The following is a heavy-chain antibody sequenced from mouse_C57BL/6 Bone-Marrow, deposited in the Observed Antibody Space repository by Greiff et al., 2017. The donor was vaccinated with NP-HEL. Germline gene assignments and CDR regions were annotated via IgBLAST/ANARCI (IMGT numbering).Heavy chain of an antibody. V-gene: IGHV1-19*01. CDR3: ASSYDSLYYYAMDY. CDR2: INPYNGGT. J-gene: IGHJ4*01. CDR1: GYTFTDYY. Sequence: VQLQQSGPVLVKPGASVKMSCKASGYTFTDYYMNWVKQSHGKSLEWIGVINPYNGGTSYNQKFKGKATLTVDKSSSTAYMELNSLTSEDSAVYYSASSYDSLYYYAMDYWGQGTSVTVSA. D-gene: IGHD2-4*01.